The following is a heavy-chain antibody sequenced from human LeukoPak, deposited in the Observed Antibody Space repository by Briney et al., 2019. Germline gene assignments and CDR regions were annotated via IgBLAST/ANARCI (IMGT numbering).Heavy chain of an antibody. CDR1: GFTFSSYG. J-gene: IGHJ3*02. CDR3: ARGNNDYYDSSGYYLGGVGGAFDI. D-gene: IGHD3-22*01. CDR2: ISSSSSYI. V-gene: IGHV3-21*01. Sequence: GGSLRLSCAASGFTFSSYGMSWVRQAPGKGLEWVSSISSSSSYIYYADSVKGRFTISRDNAKNSLYLQMNSLRAEDTAVYYCARGNNDYYDSSGYYLGGVGGAFDIWGQGTMVTVSS.